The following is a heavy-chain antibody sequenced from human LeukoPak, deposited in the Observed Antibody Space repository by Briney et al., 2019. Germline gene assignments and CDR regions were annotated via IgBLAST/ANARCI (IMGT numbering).Heavy chain of an antibody. CDR2: ISYDGSNK. J-gene: IGHJ4*02. V-gene: IGHV3-30*18. CDR1: GFTFSSYG. Sequence: GRSLRLSCAASGFTFSSYGMHWVRQAPGKGLEWVAVISYDGSNKYYADSVKGRFTISRDNSENTLYLQMNSLRAEDTAVYYCAKDLDYYGSGRILPHYWGQGTLVTVSS. D-gene: IGHD3-10*01. CDR3: AKDLDYYGSGRILPHY.